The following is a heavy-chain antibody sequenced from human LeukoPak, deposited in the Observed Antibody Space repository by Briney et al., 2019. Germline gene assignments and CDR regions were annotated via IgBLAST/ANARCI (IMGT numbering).Heavy chain of an antibody. D-gene: IGHD3-22*01. Sequence: GGSLRLSCAASRFTFSNYWMSWVRQAPGKGLEWVANIKQDGSEKYYVDSVKGRFTISRDNAKNSMYLQMNSLRAEDTAVYYCASRDYYDSSGYYDAFDIWGQGTMVTVSS. J-gene: IGHJ3*02. CDR3: ASRDYYDSSGYYDAFDI. V-gene: IGHV3-7*01. CDR2: IKQDGSEK. CDR1: RFTFSNYW.